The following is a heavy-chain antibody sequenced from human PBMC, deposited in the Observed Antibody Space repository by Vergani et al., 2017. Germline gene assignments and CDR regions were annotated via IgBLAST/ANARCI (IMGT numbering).Heavy chain of an antibody. V-gene: IGHV3-23*04. Sequence: EEQLVESGGGLVKPGESLTLSCRSSGFTFSTYSMNWVRQAPGKGLEWVSSVSGSSATPYYADSVKGRFIISRDNSKNTLHLQMNSLRADDTAVYYCTKGSRGYTGYFFDYWGQGTLATVSS. CDR1: GFTFSTYS. CDR3: TKGSRGYTGYFFDY. CDR2: VSGSSATP. J-gene: IGHJ4*02. D-gene: IGHD5-12*01.